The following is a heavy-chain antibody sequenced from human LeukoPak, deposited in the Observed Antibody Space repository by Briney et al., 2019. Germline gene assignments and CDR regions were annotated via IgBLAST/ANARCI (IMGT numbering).Heavy chain of an antibody. CDR2: ISSSSSYI. CDR3: ARGGSGSGRWLQFGGYGVWYFDY. V-gene: IGHV3-21*01. Sequence: GGSLRLSCAASGFTFSSYSMNWVRQAPGKGLEWVSSISSSSSYIYYADSVKGRFTISRDNAKNSLYLQMNSLRAEDTAVYYCARGGSGSGRWLQFGGYGVWYFDYXXXGTLVTVSS. D-gene: IGHD5-24*01. J-gene: IGHJ4*02. CDR1: GFTFSSYS.